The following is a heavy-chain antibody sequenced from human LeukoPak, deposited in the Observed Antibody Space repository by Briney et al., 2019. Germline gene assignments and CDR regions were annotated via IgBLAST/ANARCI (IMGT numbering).Heavy chain of an antibody. V-gene: IGHV4-31*03. CDR3: ARRQDSSSWYYRHSETWFDP. CDR2: IYYSGST. D-gene: IGHD6-13*01. CDR1: GGSISSGGYY. J-gene: IGHJ5*02. Sequence: PSETLSLTCTVSGGSISSGGYYWSWIRQHPGKGLEWIGYIYYSGSTYYNPSLKSRVTISVDTSKNQFSLKLSSVTAADTAVYYCARRQDSSSWYYRHSETWFDPWGQGTLVTVSS.